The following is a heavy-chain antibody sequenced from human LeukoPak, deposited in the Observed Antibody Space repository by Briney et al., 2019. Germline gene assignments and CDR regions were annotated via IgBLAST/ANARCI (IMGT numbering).Heavy chain of an antibody. CDR1: GGTFSSYA. V-gene: IGHV1-69*01. J-gene: IGHJ4*02. CDR3: ARSQYCSSTSCPVGY. D-gene: IGHD2-2*01. CDR2: IIPIFSTA. Sequence: GSSVKVSCKASGGTFSSYAISWVRQAPGQGLEWMGGIIPIFSTANYAQKFQGRVTITADESTSTAYMELSSLRSEDTAVYYCARSQYCSSTSCPVGYWGQGTLVTVSS.